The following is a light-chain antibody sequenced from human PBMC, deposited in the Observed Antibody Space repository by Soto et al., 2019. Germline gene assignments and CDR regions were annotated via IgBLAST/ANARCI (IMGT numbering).Light chain of an antibody. V-gene: IGLV1-47*02. CDR2: SDT. J-gene: IGLJ2*01. CDR1: SSNIGSNY. CDR3: AAWDGSLSGRV. Sequence: QSVLTQSPSASATPGQRVTISCSGSSSNIGSNYVYWYRQLPGTAPKLIIYSDTQPPSGVPDRFSGSKSGTSASLVISGLRSDDEADYYCAAWDGSLSGRVFGGGTKVTVL.